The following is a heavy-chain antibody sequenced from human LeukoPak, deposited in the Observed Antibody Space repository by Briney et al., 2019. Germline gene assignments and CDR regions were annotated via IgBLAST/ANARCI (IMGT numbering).Heavy chain of an antibody. J-gene: IGHJ3*02. V-gene: IGHV3-21*01. CDR3: ARARKQQLVQWGAFDI. CDR2: ISSSGSYI. Sequence: GGSLRLSCAASGFTFSSYSMNWVRQAPGKGLEWVSSISSSGSYIYYADSVKGRFTISRDNAKNSLYLQMNSLRAEDTAVYYCARARKQQLVQWGAFDIWGQGTMVTVSS. D-gene: IGHD6-13*01. CDR1: GFTFSSYS.